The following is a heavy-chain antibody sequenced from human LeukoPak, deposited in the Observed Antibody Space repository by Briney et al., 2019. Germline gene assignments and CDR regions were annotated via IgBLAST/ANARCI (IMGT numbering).Heavy chain of an antibody. J-gene: IGHJ4*02. Sequence: SETLSLTCTVSGGSISSYYWSWIRQPPGKGLEWIGYIYSSGTTNYNPSLKSRVTISVDTSKNQFSLKLSSVTAADTAVYYCARGWNPSRNWGQGTLVTVSS. CDR1: GGSISSYY. V-gene: IGHV4-59*01. CDR3: ARGWNPSRN. CDR2: IYSSGTT. D-gene: IGHD1-1*01.